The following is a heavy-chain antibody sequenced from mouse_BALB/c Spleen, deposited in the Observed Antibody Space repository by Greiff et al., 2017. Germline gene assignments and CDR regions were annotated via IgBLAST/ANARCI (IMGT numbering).Heavy chain of an antibody. J-gene: IGHJ4*01. CDR3: ARWYYYAMDY. CDR1: GFTFSSYT. Sequence: EVHLVESGGGLVQPGGSLKLSCAASGFTFSSYTMSWVRQTPEKRLEWVAYISNGGGSTYYPDTVKCRFTISRDNAKNTLYLQMSSLKSEDTAMYYCARWYYYAMDYWGQGTSVTVSS. CDR2: ISNGGGST. V-gene: IGHV5-12-2*01.